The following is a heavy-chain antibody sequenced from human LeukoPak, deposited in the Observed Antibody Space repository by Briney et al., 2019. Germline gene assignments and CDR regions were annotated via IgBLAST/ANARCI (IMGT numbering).Heavy chain of an antibody. CDR1: GFSFSTHW. V-gene: IGHV3-7*05. D-gene: IGHD6-19*01. J-gene: IGHJ4*02. Sequence: GGSLRLSCAASGFSFSTHWMSWVRQAPGKGLEWVANIKQDGSEKYYVDSVKGRFTISRDNAKNSLYLQMNSLRAEDTAVYYCAGGGWYYFNYWGQGTLVTVSP. CDR2: IKQDGSEK. CDR3: AGGGWYYFNY.